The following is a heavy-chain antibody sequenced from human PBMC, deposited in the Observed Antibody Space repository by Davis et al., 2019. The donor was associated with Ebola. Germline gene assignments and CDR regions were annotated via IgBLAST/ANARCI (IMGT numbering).Heavy chain of an antibody. J-gene: IGHJ4*02. V-gene: IGHV4-38-2*02. CDR2: LFHSGST. CDR1: GFSITSGYF. D-gene: IGHD2-21*01. Sequence: MPGGSLRLSCTVSGFSITSGYFRGWIRQSPGKGLERLGSLFHSGSTYYNPSLRSRITESVDASTNQFSLRLTSVTAADTAVYYCVRHITTSRFYFDYWGQGALVTVSS. CDR3: VRHITTSRFYFDY.